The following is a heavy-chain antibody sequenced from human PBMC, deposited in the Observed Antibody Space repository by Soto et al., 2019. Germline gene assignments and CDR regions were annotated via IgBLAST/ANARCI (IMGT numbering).Heavy chain of an antibody. V-gene: IGHV4-59*01. D-gene: IGHD1-1*01. CDR2: ISYSGST. CDR3: ARDRTTMGASHYYYYGMDV. J-gene: IGHJ6*02. CDR1: GGSISRYH. Sequence: QVQLQESGPGLVKPSETLSLTCTVSGGSISRYHWSWVRQPPGKGLEWIGYISYSGSTNYNPSLKSRVTISVDTSKNQFSLKLSSVTAADTAVYYCARDRTTMGASHYYYYGMDVWGQGTTVTVSS.